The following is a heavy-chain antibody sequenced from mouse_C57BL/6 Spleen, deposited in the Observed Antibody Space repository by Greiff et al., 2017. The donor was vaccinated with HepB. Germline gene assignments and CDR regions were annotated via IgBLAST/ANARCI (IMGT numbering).Heavy chain of an antibody. J-gene: IGHJ4*01. Sequence: QVQLQQPGAELVRPGSSVKLSCKASGYTFTSYWMHWVKQRPIQGLEWIGNIDPSDSETHYNQKFKDKATLTVDKSSSTAYMQLSSLTSEDSAVYYCARGEGRAMDYWGQGTSVTVSS. CDR2: IDPSDSET. D-gene: IGHD1-1*01. CDR3: ARGEGRAMDY. CDR1: GYTFTSYW. V-gene: IGHV1-52*01.